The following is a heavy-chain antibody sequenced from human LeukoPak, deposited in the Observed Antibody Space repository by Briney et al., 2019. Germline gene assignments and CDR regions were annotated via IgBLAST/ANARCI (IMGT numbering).Heavy chain of an antibody. J-gene: IGHJ5*02. Sequence: ASVKVSCKGSGYTFTSYYMHWVRQAPGQRLEWMGIINPSGGSTSYAQKFQGRVTMTRDTSTSTVYMELSSLRSEDTAVYYCARGIGAYYDFWSGYPDSDWFDPWGQGTLVTVSS. CDR1: GYTFTSYY. D-gene: IGHD3-3*01. V-gene: IGHV1-46*01. CDR3: ARGIGAYYDFWSGYPDSDWFDP. CDR2: INPSGGST.